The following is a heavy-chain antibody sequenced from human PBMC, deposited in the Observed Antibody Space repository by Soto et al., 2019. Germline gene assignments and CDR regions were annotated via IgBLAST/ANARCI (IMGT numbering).Heavy chain of an antibody. J-gene: IGHJ6*02. CDR1: GYSFTSCW. V-gene: IGHV5-10-1*01. CDR3: ARRGSSSDYYYYYYGMDV. CDR2: IDPSDSYT. Sequence: GESLKISCKGSGYSFTSCWISWVRQMPGKGLEWMGRIDPSDSYTNYSPSFQGHVTISADKSISTAYLQWSSLKASDTAMDYCARRGSSSDYYYYYYGMDVWGQGTTVTVSS. D-gene: IGHD6-6*01.